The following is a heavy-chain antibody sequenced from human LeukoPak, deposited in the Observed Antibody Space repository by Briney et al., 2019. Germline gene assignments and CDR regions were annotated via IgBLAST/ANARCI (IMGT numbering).Heavy chain of an antibody. Sequence: GGSLRLSCAASGFTFSNYAVSWVRQTPGKGLEWLSTISGSGGNTYYADSVKGRFAISRDNSKNTLYLQMSSLRAEDTAVYYCVKRAGSASSISYMDVWGKGTTVTVSS. J-gene: IGHJ6*03. D-gene: IGHD1-26*01. CDR1: GFTFSNYA. CDR3: VKRAGSASSISYMDV. CDR2: ISGSGGNT. V-gene: IGHV3-23*01.